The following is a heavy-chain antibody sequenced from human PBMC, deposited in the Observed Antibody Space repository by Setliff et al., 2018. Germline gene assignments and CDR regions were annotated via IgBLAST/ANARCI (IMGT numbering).Heavy chain of an antibody. V-gene: IGHV1-18*01. Sequence: ASVKVSCKASGYTFSSYAISWVRQAPGQGLEWLGWISAYTGKTDYAQNFQGRVTMTTDTSTSTAYMELRSLRPDDTAIYYCARSEPFDGTGHYLDNWGQGTLVTVSS. CDR3: ARSEPFDGTGHYLDN. CDR2: ISAYTGKT. CDR1: GYTFSSYA. J-gene: IGHJ4*02. D-gene: IGHD2-8*02.